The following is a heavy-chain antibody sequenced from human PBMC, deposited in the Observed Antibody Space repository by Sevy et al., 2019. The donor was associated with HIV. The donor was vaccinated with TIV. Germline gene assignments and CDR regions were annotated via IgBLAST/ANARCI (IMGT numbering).Heavy chain of an antibody. CDR3: AKAGKDSSSWDNYYGMDV. D-gene: IGHD6-13*01. J-gene: IGHJ6*02. CDR1: GFTFSSYG. Sequence: GGSLRLSCAASGFTFSSYGMHWVRQAPGKGLEWVALISYDGSNKYYADSVKGRFTISRDNSKNTLYLQMNSLRAEDTAVYYCAKAGKDSSSWDNYYGMDVWGQGTTVTVSS. V-gene: IGHV3-30*18. CDR2: ISYDGSNK.